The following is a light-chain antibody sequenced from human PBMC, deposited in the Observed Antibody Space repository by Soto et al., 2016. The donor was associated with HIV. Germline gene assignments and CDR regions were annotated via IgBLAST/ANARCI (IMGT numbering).Light chain of an antibody. V-gene: IGKV2-28*01. J-gene: IGKJ2*01. CDR3: MQTLQTQYT. CDR2: LGS. Sequence: HLLIYLGSNRASGVPDRFYGSGTGTDFTLKISRVEAEDVGVYFCMQTLQTQYTFGQGTKLGIK.